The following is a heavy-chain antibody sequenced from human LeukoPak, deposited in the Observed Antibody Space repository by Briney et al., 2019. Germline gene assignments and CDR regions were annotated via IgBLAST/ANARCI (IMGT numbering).Heavy chain of an antibody. D-gene: IGHD1-20*01. CDR1: GFTFSSYW. Sequence: GGSLRLSCAASGFTFSSYWMSWVRQAPGKGLEWVANINQDGDEKNSVDSVKGRFTVSRDNAENSLYLQMSSLRAEDTAVYYCARDLLLITGTRGYYFDYWGQGTLVTVSS. CDR3: ARDLLLITGTRGYYFDY. J-gene: IGHJ4*02. CDR2: INQDGDEK. V-gene: IGHV3-7*01.